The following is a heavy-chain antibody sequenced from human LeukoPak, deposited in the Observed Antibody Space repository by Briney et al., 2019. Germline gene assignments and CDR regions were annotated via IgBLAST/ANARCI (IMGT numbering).Heavy chain of an antibody. CDR2: IHHSDGT. Sequence: SETLSLTCVVSGDTIGYGYWCSWVRQSPGTGLEWIGEIHHSDGTNYNPSLKSRVTISVDTSKNQFSLKMTSVTAADTAIYYCGRTAAYCLVYWGQWTPVTVSS. CDR3: GRTAAYCLVY. D-gene: IGHD2-21*02. CDR1: GDTIGYGYW. J-gene: IGHJ4*02. V-gene: IGHV4-4*02.